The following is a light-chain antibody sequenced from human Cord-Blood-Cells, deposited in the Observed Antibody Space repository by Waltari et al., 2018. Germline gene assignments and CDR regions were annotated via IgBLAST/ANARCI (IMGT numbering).Light chain of an antibody. CDR1: QIVSSY. Sequence: EIVLTQSPATLSLSPGERATLSCRASQIVSSYVAWYQQNPGQAPRPLIYNASNRATGIPARFSGSGSGTDFTLTISSLEPEDFAVYYCQQRSNWPLTFGGGTKVETK. CDR2: NAS. J-gene: IGKJ4*01. V-gene: IGKV3-11*01. CDR3: QQRSNWPLT.